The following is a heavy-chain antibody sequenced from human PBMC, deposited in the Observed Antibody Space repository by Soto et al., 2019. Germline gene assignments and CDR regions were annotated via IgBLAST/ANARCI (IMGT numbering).Heavy chain of an antibody. J-gene: IGHJ3*02. V-gene: IGHV3-21*01. CDR1: GFSFTSYT. Sequence: EVQLVESGGGLVKPGGSLRVSCAASGFSFTSYTMNWVGQAPGKGLEWVASISAGGRSIYYADSLKGRSTVSRDNAKSSLYLQMNSLRAEDTAVYYCARSTPGNPFDIWGQGTMVTVSS. CDR3: ARSTPGNPFDI. CDR2: ISAGGRSI. D-gene: IGHD3-10*01.